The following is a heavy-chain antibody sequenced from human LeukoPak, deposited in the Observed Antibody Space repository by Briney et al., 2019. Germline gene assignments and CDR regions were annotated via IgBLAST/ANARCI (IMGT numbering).Heavy chain of an antibody. J-gene: IGHJ4*02. CDR1: GFTFSSYA. CDR3: AREYYGYYFDY. Sequence: PGRSLRLSCAASGFTFSSYAMHWVRQAPGKGLEWVAVISYDGSNKYYADSVKGRFTISRDNSKNTLYLQMNSLRAEDTAVYYCAREYYGYYFDYWGQGTLVTVSS. V-gene: IGHV3-30-3*01. D-gene: IGHD4-17*01. CDR2: ISYDGSNK.